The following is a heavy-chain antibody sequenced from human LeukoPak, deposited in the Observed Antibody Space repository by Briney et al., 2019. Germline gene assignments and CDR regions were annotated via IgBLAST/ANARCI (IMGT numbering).Heavy chain of an antibody. CDR3: ARGFWYCSGGSCYSAFFDY. CDR1: GFTFSSYS. J-gene: IGHJ4*02. D-gene: IGHD2-15*01. Sequence: GGSLRLSCAASGFTFSSYSMNWVRQAPGKGLEWVSSISSSSSYVYYADSVKGRFTISRDIAKNSLYLQMNSLRAEDTAVYYCARGFWYCSGGSCYSAFFDYWGQGTLVTVSS. CDR2: ISSSSSYV. V-gene: IGHV3-21*01.